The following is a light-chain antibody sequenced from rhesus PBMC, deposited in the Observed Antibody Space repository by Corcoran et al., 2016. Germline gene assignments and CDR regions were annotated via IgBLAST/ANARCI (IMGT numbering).Light chain of an antibody. CDR3: LHYSSSPRT. Sequence: DIQMTQSPSSLSASVGDTVTNTCRASQSISSWLDWYQQKPGKAPKLLIYKASSLQSGVPSRFSGSGSGTDFTLTLRGLQPADFATYYCLHYSSSPRTFGQGTKVEIK. J-gene: IGKJ1*01. V-gene: IGKV1-22*01. CDR1: QSISSW. CDR2: KAS.